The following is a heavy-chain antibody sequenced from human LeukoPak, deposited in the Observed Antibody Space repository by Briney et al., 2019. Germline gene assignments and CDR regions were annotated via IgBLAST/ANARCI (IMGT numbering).Heavy chain of an antibody. CDR2: ISTSGSTD. CDR1: GFRFSYYG. Sequence: GGSLRLSCAASGFRFSYYGMKWVRQAPGKGLEWVSYISTSGSTDYYADSVEGRFTISRDNAKNSLYLQMNSLRAEDTAVYYCARAMVRESLDYWGQGTLVTVSS. CDR3: ARAMVRESLDY. V-gene: IGHV3-48*03. D-gene: IGHD3-10*01. J-gene: IGHJ4*02.